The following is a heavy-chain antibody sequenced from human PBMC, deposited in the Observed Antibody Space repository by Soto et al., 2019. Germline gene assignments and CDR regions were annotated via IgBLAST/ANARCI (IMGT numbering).Heavy chain of an antibody. CDR2: IYYGGST. Sequence: QVQLQESGPALVRPSDSLSLMCSVSGVPITTFYWSWIRQAPGKGLEYIGYIYYGGSTHYNPALKSRVTISVDTAKNEFSLNLRSATAADTAAYYCARGQLLHYQYGLDVWGQGTTVIVS. J-gene: IGHJ6*02. D-gene: IGHD3-10*01. CDR3: ARGQLLHYQYGLDV. V-gene: IGHV4-59*07. CDR1: GVPITTFY.